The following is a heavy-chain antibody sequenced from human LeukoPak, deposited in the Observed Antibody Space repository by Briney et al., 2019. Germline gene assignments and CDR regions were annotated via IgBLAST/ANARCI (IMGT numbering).Heavy chain of an antibody. CDR3: ARPTVVVVAATRWYFDL. CDR1: GGSISSSSYY. CDR2: IYYSGST. J-gene: IGHJ2*01. D-gene: IGHD2-15*01. V-gene: IGHV4-39*01. Sequence: SGTLSLTCTVSGGSISSSSYYWGWIRQPPGKGLEWIGNIYYSGSTHYNPSLKSRVTISVDTSKNQFSLKLSSVTAADTAVYYCARPTVVVVAATRWYFDLWGRGTLVTVSS.